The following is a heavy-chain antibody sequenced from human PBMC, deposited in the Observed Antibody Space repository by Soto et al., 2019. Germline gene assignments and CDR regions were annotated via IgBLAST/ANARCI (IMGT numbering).Heavy chain of an antibody. Sequence: SLRLSCAASGFTFDDYAMHWVRQAPGKGLEWVSGISWNSGSIGYADSVKGRFTISRDNAKNSLYLQMNSLRAEDTALYYCAKGVIAAADSCFDYWGQGTLVTVSS. CDR3: AKGVIAAADSCFDY. D-gene: IGHD6-13*01. V-gene: IGHV3-9*01. CDR2: ISWNSGSI. J-gene: IGHJ4*02. CDR1: GFTFDDYA.